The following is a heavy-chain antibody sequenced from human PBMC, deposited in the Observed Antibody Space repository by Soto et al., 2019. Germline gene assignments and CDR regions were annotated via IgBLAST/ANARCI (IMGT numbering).Heavy chain of an antibody. D-gene: IGHD2-8*01. CDR3: AKNGQPPYYYYGLDV. Sequence: ASVKVSCTASGYTFTRYGISWVRQAPGQGLEWMGWISGYNGDTNYAQKFQGRVSMTIDTSTTTAYMELRSLTSDDTAVYYCAKNGQPPYYYYGLDVWG. CDR2: ISGYNGDT. CDR1: GYTFTRYG. V-gene: IGHV1-18*01. J-gene: IGHJ6*02.